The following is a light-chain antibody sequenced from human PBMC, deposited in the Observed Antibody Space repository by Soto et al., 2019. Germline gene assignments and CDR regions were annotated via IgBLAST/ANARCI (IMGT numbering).Light chain of an antibody. Sequence: EIVMTQSPATLSVSPGERATLSCRASQSVSSNLAWYQHTPGQPPRLLIYGASTRATGIPARFSGSGSGTEFTLTISSLQSEDFAVYFCQQYNFRWTFGQGTKVEMK. V-gene: IGKV3-15*01. CDR2: GAS. CDR1: QSVSSN. J-gene: IGKJ1*01. CDR3: QQYNFRWT.